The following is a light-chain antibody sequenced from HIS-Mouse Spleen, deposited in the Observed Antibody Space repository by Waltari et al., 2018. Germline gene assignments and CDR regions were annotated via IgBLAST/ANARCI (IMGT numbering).Light chain of an antibody. Sequence: QSALTQPRSVSGSPGQSVTISCTGTSSDVGGYNYVSWYQQHPGKAPNRMIYDVSNRPSGVPDRFSGSKSGNTASLTISGLQAEDEADYYCCSYAGSYTGVFGTGTKVTVL. CDR3: CSYAGSYTGV. V-gene: IGLV2-11*01. CDR2: DVS. J-gene: IGLJ1*01. CDR1: SSDVGGYNY.